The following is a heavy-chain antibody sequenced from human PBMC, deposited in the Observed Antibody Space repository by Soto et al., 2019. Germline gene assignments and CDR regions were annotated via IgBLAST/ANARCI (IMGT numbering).Heavy chain of an antibody. Sequence: EVQLLESGGGFIQPGGSLRLFCAASGFTFSNYAMNWVRQAPGKGLEWVSTITSANYPFYGDTVKGRFSISRDNSMNTLYLQMNRLIAEDTAVYYCANTVKYNSQSSGWANRLDYWGQGTLVSVSS. CDR3: ANTVKYNSQSSGWANRLDY. CDR1: GFTFSNYA. D-gene: IGHD6-19*01. V-gene: IGHV3-23*01. J-gene: IGHJ4*02. CDR2: ITSANYP.